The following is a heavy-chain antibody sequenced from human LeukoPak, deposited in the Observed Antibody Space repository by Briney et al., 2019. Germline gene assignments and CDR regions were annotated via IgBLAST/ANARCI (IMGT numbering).Heavy chain of an antibody. CDR1: GGSISSYY. CDR3: ATLKGAWGAFDI. Sequence: SETLSLTCTVSGGSISSYYWSWIRRPPGKGLEWVGYIYYSGSTNYNPSLKSRVTISLDTSKNQFSLKLSSVTAADTAVYYCATLKGAWGAFDIWGQGTMVTVSS. CDR2: IYYSGST. D-gene: IGHD1-26*01. J-gene: IGHJ3*02. V-gene: IGHV4-59*08.